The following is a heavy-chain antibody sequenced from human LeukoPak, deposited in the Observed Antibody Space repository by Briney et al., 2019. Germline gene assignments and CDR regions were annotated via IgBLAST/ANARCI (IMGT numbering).Heavy chain of an antibody. CDR1: GGSFSGYY. CDR2: INHSGST. D-gene: IGHD1-1*01. Sequence: SETLSLTCAVYGGSFSGYYWSWIRQPPGKGLEWIGEINHSGSTNYNPSLKSRVTISVDTSKNQFSLNLNSVTAADTAVYYCASRKLASDYWGQGTLVTVSS. J-gene: IGHJ4*02. CDR3: ASRKLASDY. V-gene: IGHV4-34*01.